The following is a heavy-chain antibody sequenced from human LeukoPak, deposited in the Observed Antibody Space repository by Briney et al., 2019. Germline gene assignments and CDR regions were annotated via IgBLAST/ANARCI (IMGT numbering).Heavy chain of an antibody. CDR2: IYFSGST. Sequence: PSETLSLTCTVSGGSISSSSYYWGWIRQPPGKGLEWIGNIYFSGSTYYNPSLKSRVTISVDTSRNQFYLKLSSVTAADTAVYYCANLPVAGPIDYWGQGTLVTVSS. CDR3: ANLPVAGPIDY. V-gene: IGHV4-39*01. CDR1: GGSISSSSYY. D-gene: IGHD6-19*01. J-gene: IGHJ4*02.